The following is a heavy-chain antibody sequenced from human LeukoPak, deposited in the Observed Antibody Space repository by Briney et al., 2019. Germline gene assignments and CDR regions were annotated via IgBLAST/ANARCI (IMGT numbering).Heavy chain of an antibody. CDR1: GFSLSTSGVG. V-gene: IGHV2-5*02. D-gene: IGHD5-24*01. CDR2: IYWDDDK. J-gene: IGHJ3*02. Sequence: SGPTLVKPTQTLTLTCTFSGFSLSTSGVGVGWIRQPPGKALEWLALIYWDDDKRYSPSLKSRLTITKDTSKNQVVLTMTNTDPVDTATYYCAHSGDGYIGGDAFDIWGQGTMVTVSS. CDR3: AHSGDGYIGGDAFDI.